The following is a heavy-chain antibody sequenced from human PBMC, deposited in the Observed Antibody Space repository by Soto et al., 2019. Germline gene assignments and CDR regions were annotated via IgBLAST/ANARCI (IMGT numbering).Heavy chain of an antibody. V-gene: IGHV1-3*01. CDR3: ARDLDAYNSTGY. J-gene: IGHJ4*02. D-gene: IGHD1-1*01. Sequence: VASVKVSCKASGYIFTSLAMHWVRQAPGQRLEWMGWINPGNGNTKYSQSFQGRVTITRDTSASTAYMELSSLRSEDTAVYFCARDLDAYNSTGYWGQGTLVTVSS. CDR2: INPGNGNT. CDR1: GYIFTSLA.